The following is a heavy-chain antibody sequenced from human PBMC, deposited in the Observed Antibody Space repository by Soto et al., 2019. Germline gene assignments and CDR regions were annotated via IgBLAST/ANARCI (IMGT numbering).Heavy chain of an antibody. CDR2: IRSKANSYAT. J-gene: IGHJ6*02. CDR3: TRAGGPVALAGYYYYYGMDV. V-gene: IGHV3-73*01. Sequence: HPGGSLRLSCAASGFTFSGSAMHWVRQASGKGLEWVGRIRSKANSYATAYAASVKGRFTISRDDSKNTAYLQMNSLKTEDTAVYYCTRAGGPVALAGYYYYYGMDVWGQGTTVTVSS. CDR1: GFTFSGSA. D-gene: IGHD6-19*01.